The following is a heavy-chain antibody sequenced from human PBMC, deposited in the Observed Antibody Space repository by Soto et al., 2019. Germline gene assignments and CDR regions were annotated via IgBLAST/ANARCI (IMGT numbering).Heavy chain of an antibody. CDR1: GGSISSSNW. CDR3: GRGAHTLKYDFWSGYSSWFDP. V-gene: IGHV4-4*02. Sequence: QVQLQESGPGLVKPSGTLSLTCAVSGGSISSSNWWSWVRQPPGKGLEWIGEIYHSGSTNYNPSLKSRVTISVDKSKKQFPLKLSSVTAAGTAVYYGGRGAHTLKYDFWSGYSSWFDPWGQGTLVTVSS. CDR2: IYHSGST. D-gene: IGHD3-3*01. J-gene: IGHJ5*02.